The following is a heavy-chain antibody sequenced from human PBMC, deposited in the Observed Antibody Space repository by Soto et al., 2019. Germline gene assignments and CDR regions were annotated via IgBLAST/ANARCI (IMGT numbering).Heavy chain of an antibody. J-gene: IGHJ4*02. Sequence: EVQLVESGGGLVKPGGSLRLSCAASGFSFTSAWMNWVRQIPGKGLGWVGRIKTNIDGGATDYSAPVKGRFTISRDDSKDTVYLQMNSLKTEDTAVYYCTTGRGGSAYVPGAYWGQGALVTVSS. CDR3: TTGRGGSAYVPGAY. V-gene: IGHV3-15*07. D-gene: IGHD5-12*01. CDR2: IKTNIDGGAT. CDR1: GFSFTSAW.